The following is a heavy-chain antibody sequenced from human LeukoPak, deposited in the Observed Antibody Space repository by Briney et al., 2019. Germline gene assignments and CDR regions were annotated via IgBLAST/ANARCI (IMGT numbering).Heavy chain of an antibody. CDR1: GFTFDDYA. V-gene: IGHV3-43D*04. J-gene: IGHJ4*02. Sequence: GGSLRRSCAASGFTFDDYAMHWVRHAPGKGVEWVTYISWNGDITYYTDSMKSRFTISRDNSKTSLYLQMNSLRPEDTALYYCARDFAAVAAIWGQGTLVTVSS. CDR2: ISWNGDIT. CDR3: ARDFAAVAAI. D-gene: IGHD6-19*01.